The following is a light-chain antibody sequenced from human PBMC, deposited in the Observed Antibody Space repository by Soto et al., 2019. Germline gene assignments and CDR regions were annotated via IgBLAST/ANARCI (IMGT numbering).Light chain of an antibody. CDR2: DGS. Sequence: EIVLTQSPATLSLSPGERATLSRRVSQSISSYLAWYQQKPGQAPRLLIYDGSNRATGIPARFSGSGYGTDFTLTISSLEPEDFAVYYCQQRTDWLWTFGQGTKVQMK. J-gene: IGKJ1*01. CDR1: QSISSY. CDR3: QQRTDWLWT. V-gene: IGKV3-11*01.